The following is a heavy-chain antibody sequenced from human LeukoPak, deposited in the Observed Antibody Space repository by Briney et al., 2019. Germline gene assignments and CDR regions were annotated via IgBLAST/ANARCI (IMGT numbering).Heavy chain of an antibody. Sequence: ASVRVSCKVSGYTLTELSMHWVRQAPGKGLEWMGGFDPEDGETIYAQKFQGRVTMTEGTSTDTAYMELSSLRSEGTAVYYCATDPSWSVQLEPNYYYGMDVWGQGTTVTVSS. V-gene: IGHV1-24*01. CDR3: ATDPSWSVQLEPNYYYGMDV. CDR1: GYTLTELS. CDR2: FDPEDGET. J-gene: IGHJ6*02. D-gene: IGHD1-1*01.